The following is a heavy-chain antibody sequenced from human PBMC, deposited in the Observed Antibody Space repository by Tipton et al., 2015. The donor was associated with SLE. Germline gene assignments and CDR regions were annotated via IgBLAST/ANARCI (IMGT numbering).Heavy chain of an antibody. CDR2: ISYDGSNK. CDR3: AREGRWLQLGYMDV. J-gene: IGHJ6*03. Sequence: SLRLSCAASGFTFSSYAMHWVRQAPGKGLEWVAVISYDGSNKYYADSVKGRFTISRDNSKNTLYLQMNSLRAEDTAVYYCAREGRWLQLGYMDVWGKGTTVTVSS. D-gene: IGHD5-24*01. CDR1: GFTFSSYA. V-gene: IGHV3-30-3*01.